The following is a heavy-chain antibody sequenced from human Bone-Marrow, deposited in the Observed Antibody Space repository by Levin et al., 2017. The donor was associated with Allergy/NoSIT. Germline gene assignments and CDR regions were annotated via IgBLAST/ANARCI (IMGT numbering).Heavy chain of an antibody. Sequence: PGGSLRLSCVASGFTFSAHAMTWVRQAPGKGLEWVSAIRGSDGRTDYADSVKGRFTISRDNSKNTLHLQMNSLRAADTAVYYCAKVRRGLDAFDIWGQGTMVTVSS. CDR2: IRGSDGRT. V-gene: IGHV3-23*01. CDR1: GFTFSAHA. D-gene: IGHD3/OR15-3a*01. J-gene: IGHJ3*02. CDR3: AKVRRGLDAFDI.